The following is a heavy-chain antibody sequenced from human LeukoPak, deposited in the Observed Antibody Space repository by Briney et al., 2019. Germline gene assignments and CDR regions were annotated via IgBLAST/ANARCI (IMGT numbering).Heavy chain of an antibody. D-gene: IGHD3-3*01. CDR3: ARGPAWHRLEWFIYYYYYGMDV. Sequence: ASVKVSCKASGYTFTSYDINWVRQATGQGLEWMGWMNPNSGNTGYAQKFQGRVTMTRNTSISTAYMELSSLRSEDTAVYYCARGPAWHRLEWFIYYYYYGMDVWGQGTTVTVSS. J-gene: IGHJ6*02. CDR2: MNPNSGNT. V-gene: IGHV1-8*01. CDR1: GYTFTSYD.